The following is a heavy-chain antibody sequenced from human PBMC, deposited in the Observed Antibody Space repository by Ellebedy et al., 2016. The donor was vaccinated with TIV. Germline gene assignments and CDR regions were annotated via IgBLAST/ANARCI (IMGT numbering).Heavy chain of an antibody. Sequence: AASVKVSCKASGYTFTDYRLDWVRQAPGLGLEWMGRISPNGGGTPYAQKFQGRVSMTGDTSISTAYLELSRLTSDDTAVYYCARDYWGSYEYWGQGTLVTVSS. J-gene: IGHJ4*02. V-gene: IGHV1-2*06. D-gene: IGHD1-26*01. CDR1: GYTFTDYR. CDR3: ARDYWGSYEY. CDR2: ISPNGGGT.